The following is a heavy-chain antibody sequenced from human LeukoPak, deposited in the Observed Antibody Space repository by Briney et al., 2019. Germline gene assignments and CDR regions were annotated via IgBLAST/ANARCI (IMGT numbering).Heavy chain of an antibody. CDR1: GGSFSSYY. Sequence: SETLSLTCAVYGGSFSSYYWSWIRQPPGKGLEWIGYIYYSGSTNYNPSLKSRVTLSVDTSKNQFSLKLSSVTAADTAVYYCARGSVTYYYDSSGYYSYYFDYWGQGTLVTVSS. V-gene: IGHV4-59*01. D-gene: IGHD3-22*01. CDR2: IYYSGST. J-gene: IGHJ4*02. CDR3: ARGSVTYYYDSSGYYSYYFDY.